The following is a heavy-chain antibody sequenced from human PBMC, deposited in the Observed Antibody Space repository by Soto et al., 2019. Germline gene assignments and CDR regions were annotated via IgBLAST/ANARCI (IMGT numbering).Heavy chain of an antibody. V-gene: IGHV1-3*01. J-gene: IGHJ5*02. CDR1: GYTFTTYA. CDR2: INAGNGNT. CDR3: ARRCKSAGLLDP. Sequence: QVQLVQSGPEVKKPGASVKVSCKASGYTFTTYAIHWVRQAPGQWLEWMGWINAGNGNTEFSERFRGRVTITRATSASTAHMELTCLTSEETAVYYCARRCKSAGLLDPWGQGTLGTFSS.